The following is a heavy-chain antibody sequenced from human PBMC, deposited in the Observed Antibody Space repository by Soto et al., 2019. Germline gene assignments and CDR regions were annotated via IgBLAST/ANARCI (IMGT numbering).Heavy chain of an antibody. Sequence: LSLTCTVSGGSVSSGIYYWSWIRQPPGKGLEWIGYIYYSGSTNYNPSLKSRVTISVDTSKNQFSLKLSSVPAADTAVYYCARERQLRYFDWPRSNWFDPWGQGTLVTVSS. V-gene: IGHV4-61*01. J-gene: IGHJ5*02. CDR2: IYYSGST. CDR3: ARERQLRYFDWPRSNWFDP. D-gene: IGHD3-9*01. CDR1: GGSVSSGIYY.